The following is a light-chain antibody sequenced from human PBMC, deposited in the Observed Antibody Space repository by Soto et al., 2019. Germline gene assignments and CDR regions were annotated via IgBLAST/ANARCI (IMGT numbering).Light chain of an antibody. CDR1: QSISSY. V-gene: IGKV1-39*01. J-gene: IGKJ1*01. CDR3: QHYNSYSEA. CDR2: AAS. Sequence: IQMTPSTSSLSASVGDRVTITCRASQSISSYLNWYQQKPGKAPKLLIYAASSLQSGVPSRFSGSGSGTDFTLTISSLQPDDFATYYCQHYNSYSEAFGQGTKVDIK.